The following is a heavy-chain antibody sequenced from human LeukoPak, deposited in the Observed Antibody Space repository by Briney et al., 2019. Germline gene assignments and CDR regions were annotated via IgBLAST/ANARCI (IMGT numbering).Heavy chain of an antibody. CDR1: GFTFSSYE. D-gene: IGHD2-15*01. CDR2: ISSSGSTI. Sequence: PGGSLRLSCAASGFTFSSYEMNWVRQAPGKGLEWVSYISSSGSTIYYADSVKGRFTISRDNAKNSLYLQMSSLRVEDTAVYYCARALSCSGGSCWGFDYWGQGTLVTVSS. V-gene: IGHV3-48*03. J-gene: IGHJ4*02. CDR3: ARALSCSGGSCWGFDY.